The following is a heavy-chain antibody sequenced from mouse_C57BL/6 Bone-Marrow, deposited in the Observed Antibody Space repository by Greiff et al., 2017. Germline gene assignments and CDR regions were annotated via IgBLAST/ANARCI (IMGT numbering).Heavy chain of an antibody. CDR2: IDPSDSYT. V-gene: IGHV1-59*01. D-gene: IGHD1-1*01. CDR1: GYTFTSYW. CDR3: AGEKIWITTVVEGYGYFDV. Sequence: VQLQQPGAELVRPGTSVKLSCKASGYTFTSYWMHWVKQRPGQGLEWIGEIDPSDSYTNYNQKFKGKATLTVDTSSSTAYMQLSSLTSEDSAVYYCAGEKIWITTVVEGYGYFDVWGTGTTVTVSS. J-gene: IGHJ1*03.